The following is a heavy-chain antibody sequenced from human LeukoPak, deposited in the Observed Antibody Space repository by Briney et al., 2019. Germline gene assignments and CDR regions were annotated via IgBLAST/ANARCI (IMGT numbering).Heavy chain of an antibody. CDR2: IKQDGSEK. Sequence: GGSLRLSCAASGFTFSSYWMSWVRQAPGKGLEWVANIKQDGSEKYYVDSVKGRFTISRDNAKNSLYLQMNSLRAEDTAVYYCARAGAVAGIDAFDIWGQGTMVTVSS. D-gene: IGHD6-19*01. V-gene: IGHV3-7*01. CDR3: ARAGAVAGIDAFDI. CDR1: GFTFSSYW. J-gene: IGHJ3*02.